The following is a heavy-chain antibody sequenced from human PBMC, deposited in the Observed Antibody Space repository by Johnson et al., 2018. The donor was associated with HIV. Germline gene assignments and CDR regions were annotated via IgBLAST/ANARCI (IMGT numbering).Heavy chain of an antibody. Sequence: QVQLVESGGGVVQPGRSLRLSCEGSGFTFSSFAIHWVRQAPGKGLEWVALISYDGSNKYYADSVKGRFTISRDNSKNTLYLQMNSRRAEDRSVYYCARGREGGTYQGGAFDIWGQGTMVTVSS. V-gene: IGHV3-30*04. J-gene: IGHJ3*02. CDR1: GFTFSSFA. CDR2: ISYDGSNK. D-gene: IGHD1-26*01. CDR3: ARGREGGTYQGGAFDI.